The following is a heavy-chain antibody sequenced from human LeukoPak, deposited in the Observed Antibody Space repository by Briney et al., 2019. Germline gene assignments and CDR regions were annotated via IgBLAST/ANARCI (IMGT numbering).Heavy chain of an antibody. J-gene: IGHJ4*02. CDR3: SRGEDASKVGNY. D-gene: IGHD7-27*01. Sequence: SETLSLTCAVYGGSLSGYYLTWIRRPPGKGLEWIGEIHPSGSTNYNPSFGSRLSISADTSKNQFFLKLNSVTAADTAVYYCSRGEDASKVGNYWGQGTLVTVSS. V-gene: IGHV4-34*01. CDR2: IHPSGST. CDR1: GGSLSGYY.